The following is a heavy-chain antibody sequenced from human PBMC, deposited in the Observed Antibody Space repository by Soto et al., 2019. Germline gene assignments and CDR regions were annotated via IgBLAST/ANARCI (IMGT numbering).Heavy chain of an antibody. D-gene: IGHD2-2*01. CDR2: IYYSGST. CDR3: ARRMPSTPPEYYFDY. J-gene: IGHJ4*02. CDR1: GGSISSSSYY. Sequence: SETLSLTCTVSGGSISSSSYYWGWIRQPPGKGLEWIGSIYYSGSTYYNPSLKSRVTISVDTSKNQFSLKLSSVTAADTAVYYCARRMPSTPPEYYFDYWGQGTLVTVSS. V-gene: IGHV4-39*01.